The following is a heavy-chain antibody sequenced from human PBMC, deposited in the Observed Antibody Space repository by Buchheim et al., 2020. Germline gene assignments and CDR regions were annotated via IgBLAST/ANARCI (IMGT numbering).Heavy chain of an antibody. CDR2: IIPIFGTA. CDR1: GGTFSSYA. D-gene: IGHD2-2*01. V-gene: IGHV1-69*01. J-gene: IGHJ6*02. Sequence: QVQLVQSGAEVKKPGSSVKVSCKASGGTFSSYAISWVRQAPGQGLEWMGGIIPIFGTANYAQKFQGRVTITADESTSTAYMELSSLRSEDTAVYYCASWGGFIVVVPAAQSTMDYGMDVWGQGTT. CDR3: ASWGGFIVVVPAAQSTMDYGMDV.